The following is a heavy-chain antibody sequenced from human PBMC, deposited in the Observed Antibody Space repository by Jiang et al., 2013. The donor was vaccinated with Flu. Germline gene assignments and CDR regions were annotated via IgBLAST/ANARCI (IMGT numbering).Heavy chain of an antibody. V-gene: IGHV4-59*01. Sequence: PGLVKPSETLSLTCTVSGGSISSYYWSWIRQPPGKGLEWIGYIYYSGSTNYNPSLKSRVTISVDTSKNQFSLKLSSVTAADTAVYYCARDSPGVYDSSGSDAFDIWGQGTMVTVSS. CDR3: ARDSPGVYDSSGSDAFDI. CDR2: IYYSGST. J-gene: IGHJ3*02. D-gene: IGHD3-22*01. CDR1: GGSISSYY.